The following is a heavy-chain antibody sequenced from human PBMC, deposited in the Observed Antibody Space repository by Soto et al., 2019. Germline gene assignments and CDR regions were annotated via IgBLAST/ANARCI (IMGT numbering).Heavy chain of an antibody. D-gene: IGHD5-18*01. J-gene: IGHJ3*02. V-gene: IGHV4-30-4*01. Sequence: SETLSLTCTVSGGSISSGDYYWSWIRQPPGKGLEWIGYIYYSGSTYYNPSLKSRVTISVDTSKNQSSLKLSSVTAADTAVYYCARAPPLKYTYGLRGAFDIWGQGTMVTVSS. CDR2: IYYSGST. CDR1: GGSISSGDYY. CDR3: ARAPPLKYTYGLRGAFDI.